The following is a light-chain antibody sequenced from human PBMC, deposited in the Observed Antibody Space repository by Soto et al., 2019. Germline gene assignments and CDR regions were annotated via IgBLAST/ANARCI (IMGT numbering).Light chain of an antibody. CDR1: SSNIGSNY. V-gene: IGLV1-47*01. J-gene: IGLJ1*01. Sequence: QSVLTRPPSASGTPGQRVTISCYGSSSNIGSNYVYWYQQLPGTAPKLLIYRNNQRPSGVPDRFSGSKSGTSASLAISGLRSEDEADYYCAAWDDSLSEVFGTGTKVTVL. CDR3: AAWDDSLSEV. CDR2: RNN.